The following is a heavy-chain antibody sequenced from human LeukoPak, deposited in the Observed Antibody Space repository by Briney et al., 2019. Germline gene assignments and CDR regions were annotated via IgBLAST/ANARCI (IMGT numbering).Heavy chain of an antibody. V-gene: IGHV1-8*03. CDR1: GYTFTSYD. Sequence: ASVKVSCKASGYTFTSYDINWVRQATGQGLEWMGWMNPNSGNTGYAQKFQGRVTITRNTSISTAYMELSSLRSEDTAVYYCARGPEYYYYMDVWGKGTTVTISS. J-gene: IGHJ6*03. CDR3: ARGPEYYYYMDV. CDR2: MNPNSGNT.